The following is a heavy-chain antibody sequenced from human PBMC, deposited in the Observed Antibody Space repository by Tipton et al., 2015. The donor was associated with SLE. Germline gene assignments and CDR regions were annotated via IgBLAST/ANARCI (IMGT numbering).Heavy chain of an antibody. CDR2: ISYDGSNK. Sequence: SLRLSCAASGFTFSSYAMHWVRQAPGKGLEWVAVISYDGSNKYYADSVKGRFTIPRDNSKNTLYLQMNSLRAEDTAVYYCARDRGTAGYYYMDVWGKGTTVTVSS. D-gene: IGHD1-1*01. V-gene: IGHV3-30*04. CDR3: ARDRGTAGYYYMDV. J-gene: IGHJ6*03. CDR1: GFTFSSYA.